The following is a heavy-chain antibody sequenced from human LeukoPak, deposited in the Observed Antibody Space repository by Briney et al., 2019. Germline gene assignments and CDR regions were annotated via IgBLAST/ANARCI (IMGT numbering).Heavy chain of an antibody. CDR2: IKSKTDGGTT. Sequence: PGGSLRLSCAASGFSFSNAWMSWVRQAPGKGLEWVGHIKSKTDGGTTDYAAPVKGRFTISRDDSKNTLYLQMNSLKTEDTALYYCTTRYSSSWYYFDYWGQGTLVTVSS. D-gene: IGHD6-13*01. J-gene: IGHJ4*02. CDR3: TTRYSSSWYYFDY. CDR1: GFSFSNAW. V-gene: IGHV3-15*01.